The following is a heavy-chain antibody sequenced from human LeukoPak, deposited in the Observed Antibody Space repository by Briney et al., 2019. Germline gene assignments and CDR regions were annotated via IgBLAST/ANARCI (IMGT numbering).Heavy chain of an antibody. J-gene: IGHJ5*02. D-gene: IGHD5-18*01. CDR3: ARGKKDTPMVTTDSWFDP. CDR2: IYYSGST. V-gene: IGHV4-39*07. Sequence: PSETLSLTCTVSGGSIGSSNYYWGWIRQPPGKGLEWIGSIYYSGSTYYKPSLKSRVTISVDTSKNQFSLKLNYLTAADTAVYYCARGKKDTPMVTTDSWFDPWGQGTLVTVSS. CDR1: GGSIGSSNYY.